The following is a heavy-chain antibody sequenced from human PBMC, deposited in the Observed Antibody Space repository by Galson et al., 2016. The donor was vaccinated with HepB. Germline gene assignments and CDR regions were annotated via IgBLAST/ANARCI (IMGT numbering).Heavy chain of an antibody. D-gene: IGHD3-9*01. V-gene: IGHV1-8*01. Sequence: SVKVSCKASGYTFTSYDINWVRQATGQGLEWMGWMNANSGNTGYAQKFQGRVTMTRDTSISIAYMELRSLTSEDTAVYFCTRNQGKTGIFDYWRQGTLVTVSA. CDR3: TRNQGKTGIFDY. CDR1: GYTFTSYD. CDR2: MNANSGNT. J-gene: IGHJ4*02.